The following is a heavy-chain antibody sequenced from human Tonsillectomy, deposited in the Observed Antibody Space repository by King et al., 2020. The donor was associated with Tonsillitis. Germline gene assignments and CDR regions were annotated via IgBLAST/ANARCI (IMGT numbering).Heavy chain of an antibody. D-gene: IGHD3-3*01. CDR3: AKDFGDFGSGNWFDP. J-gene: IGHJ5*02. V-gene: IGHV4-59*01. CDR1: GGSISRYY. Sequence: MQLQESGPGLVKPSETLSLTCIVSGGSISRYYWSWIRQSPGKGLEWIGNIDYSGSTNDNPPLKSRVTISVDTSKNQFSLKVSSVTAADTAVYYCAKDFGDFGSGNWFDPWGQGTLVTVSS. CDR2: IDYSGST.